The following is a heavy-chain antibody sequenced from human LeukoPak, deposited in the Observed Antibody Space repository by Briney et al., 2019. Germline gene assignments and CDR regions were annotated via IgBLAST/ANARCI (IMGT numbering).Heavy chain of an antibody. CDR1: GFTFSTYE. D-gene: IGHD6-13*01. Sequence: GGSLRLSCVASGFTFSTYEMNWVRQAPGKGLEWVAHISTSGSMIYYANSVKGRFTISRDNARNSLYLQMNSLRADDTALYYCARDATTAVGWVYMDVWGKGTTVTISS. CDR3: ARDATTAVGWVYMDV. J-gene: IGHJ6*03. CDR2: ISTSGSMI. V-gene: IGHV3-48*03.